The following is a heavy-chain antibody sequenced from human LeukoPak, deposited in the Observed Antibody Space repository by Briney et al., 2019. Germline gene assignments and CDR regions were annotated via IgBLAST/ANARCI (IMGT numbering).Heavy chain of an antibody. V-gene: IGHV3-30*02. CDR2: IRYDGSNK. CDR1: GFTFSSYG. D-gene: IGHD3-10*01. J-gene: IGHJ4*02. CDR3: AKDTFMLVRGAPDY. Sequence: GGSLRLSCAASGFTFSSYGMHWVRQAPGKGLEWVAFIRYDGSNKYYADSVKGRFTISRDNSKNTLYLQMNSLRAEDTAVYYCAKDTFMLVRGAPDYWGQGTLVTVSS.